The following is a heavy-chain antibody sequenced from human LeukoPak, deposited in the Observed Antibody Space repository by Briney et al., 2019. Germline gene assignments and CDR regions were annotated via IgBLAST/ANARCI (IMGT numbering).Heavy chain of an antibody. CDR3: ARDMQQLDFAYYFDY. Sequence: SVKVSCKASGGTFSSYAISWVRQAPGQGLEWMGGIIPIFGTANYAQKFQGRVTITADESTSTAYMELSSLRSEDTAVYYCARDMQQLDFAYYFDYWGQGTLVTVSS. J-gene: IGHJ4*02. D-gene: IGHD6-13*01. CDR1: GGTFSSYA. V-gene: IGHV1-69*13. CDR2: IIPIFGTA.